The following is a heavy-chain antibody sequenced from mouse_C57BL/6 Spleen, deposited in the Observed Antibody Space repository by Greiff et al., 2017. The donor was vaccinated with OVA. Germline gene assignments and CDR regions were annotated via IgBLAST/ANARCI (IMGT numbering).Heavy chain of an antibody. D-gene: IGHD4-1*01. CDR3: ARHWDDYYAMDY. Sequence: QVQLQQSGAELVRPGTSVKVSCKASGYAFTNYLIEWVKQRPGQGLEWIGVINPGSGGTKYNEKFKGKATLTADKSSSTAYMQLSSLTSEDSAVYFCARHWDDYYAMDYWGQGTSVTVSS. V-gene: IGHV1-54*01. J-gene: IGHJ4*01. CDR2: INPGSGGT. CDR1: GYAFTNYL.